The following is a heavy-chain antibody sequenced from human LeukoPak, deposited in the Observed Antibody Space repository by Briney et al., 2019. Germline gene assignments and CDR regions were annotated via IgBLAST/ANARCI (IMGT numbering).Heavy chain of an antibody. Sequence: GGSLRLSCTASGFTFGDYAMSWFRQAPGKGLEWVGFIRSKAYGGTTEYAASVKGRFTISRDDSKSIAYLQMNSLKTEDTAVYYCTRDLSEAKRHFWSGYYGLDFNYYYYGMDVWGQGTTVTVSS. D-gene: IGHD3-3*02. CDR2: IRSKAYGGTT. CDR1: GFTFGDYA. CDR3: TRDLSEAKRHFWSGYYGLDFNYYYYGMDV. V-gene: IGHV3-49*03. J-gene: IGHJ6*02.